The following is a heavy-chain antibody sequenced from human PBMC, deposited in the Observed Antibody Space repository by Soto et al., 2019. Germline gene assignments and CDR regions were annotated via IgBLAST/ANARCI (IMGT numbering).Heavy chain of an antibody. D-gene: IGHD6-6*01. CDR1: GVSISKYY. CDR3: ARDVWEYSISSFWLDP. Sequence: PSETLSLTCTVAGVSISKYYWSWVRQSPGKGLEWIAYIYNGGNTHYNPSLKSRVTISIDTSENQFSLKLSSVTAADTAVYYCARDVWEYSISSFWLDPWGQGTLVTVS. V-gene: IGHV4-59*01. J-gene: IGHJ5*02. CDR2: IYNGGNT.